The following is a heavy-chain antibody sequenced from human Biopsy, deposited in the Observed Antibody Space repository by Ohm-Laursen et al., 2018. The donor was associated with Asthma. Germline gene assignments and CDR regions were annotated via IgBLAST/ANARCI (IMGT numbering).Heavy chain of an antibody. CDR2: IYSGGTS. CDR1: GFSFFTYG. D-gene: IGHD6-19*01. Sequence: GSLRLSCSASGFSFFTYGMSWVRRAPGKGLEWVSVIYSGGTSHTADSVRGRFTISRDFSKNTLHLQMHSLRVEDTAVYYCARGDSSGWSHYYFDYWGQGTLVTVSS. J-gene: IGHJ4*02. V-gene: IGHV3-23*03. CDR3: ARGDSSGWSHYYFDY.